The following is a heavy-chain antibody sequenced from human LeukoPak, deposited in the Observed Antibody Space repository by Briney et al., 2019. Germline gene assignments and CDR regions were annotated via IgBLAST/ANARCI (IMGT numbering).Heavy chain of an antibody. Sequence: SETLSLTCTVSGGSVSSGSYYWRWLRQPPGKGLEWFGYVYYSGSSNYNPSLKSRVTISVDTSKNQFSLKLSSVTAADTAVYYCARAHHYYGSGSPTYYFDYWGQGTLVTVSS. CDR1: GGSVSSGSYY. J-gene: IGHJ4*02. V-gene: IGHV4-61*01. CDR3: ARAHHYYGSGSPTYYFDY. D-gene: IGHD3-10*01. CDR2: VYYSGSS.